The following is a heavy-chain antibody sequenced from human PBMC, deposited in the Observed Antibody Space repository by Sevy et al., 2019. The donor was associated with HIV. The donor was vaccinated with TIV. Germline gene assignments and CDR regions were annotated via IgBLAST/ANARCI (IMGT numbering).Heavy chain of an antibody. D-gene: IGHD6-13*01. CDR2: TRNKADSYTT. CDR3: TTHAGIAAAGRVFDY. J-gene: IGHJ4*02. V-gene: IGHV3-72*01. CDR1: GFTFSDHY. Sequence: GGSLRLSCVASGFTFSDHYMEWVRQAPGKGLEWVGRTRNKADSYTTEYAASVKGRFTISRDDSKNSLYLQMNSLKTEDTAVYYCTTHAGIAAAGRVFDYWGQGTLATVSS.